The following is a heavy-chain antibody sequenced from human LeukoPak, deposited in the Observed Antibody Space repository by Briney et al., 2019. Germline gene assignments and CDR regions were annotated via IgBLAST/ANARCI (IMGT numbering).Heavy chain of an antibody. CDR3: ARTERAYYYDSSGSDY. Sequence: GASVKVSCKASGYTFTSYAMNWVRQAPGQGLEWMGWINTNTGNPTYAQGFTGRFVFSLDTSVSTAYLQISSLKAEDTAVYYCARTERAYYYDSSGSDYWGQGTLVTVSS. V-gene: IGHV7-4-1*02. CDR2: INTNTGNP. CDR1: GYTFTSYA. J-gene: IGHJ4*02. D-gene: IGHD3-22*01.